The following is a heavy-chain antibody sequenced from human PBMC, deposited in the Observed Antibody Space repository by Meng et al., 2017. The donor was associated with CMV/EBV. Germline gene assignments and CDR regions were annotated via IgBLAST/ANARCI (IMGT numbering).Heavy chain of an antibody. CDR3: ARGYCSSTSCYTRYYYGMDV. CDR2: IIPIFGTA. CDR1: GGTFSSYA. V-gene: IGHV1-69*05. Sequence: KISCKASGGTFSSYAISWVRQAPGQGLEWMGGIIPIFGTANYAQKFQGRVTITTDESTSTAYMELSSLRSEDTAVYYCARGYCSSTSCYTRYYYGMDVWGQGTMVTVSS. D-gene: IGHD2-2*02. J-gene: IGHJ6*02.